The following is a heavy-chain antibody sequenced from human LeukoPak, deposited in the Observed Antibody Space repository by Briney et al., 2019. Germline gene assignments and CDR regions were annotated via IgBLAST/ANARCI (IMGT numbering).Heavy chain of an antibody. D-gene: IGHD1-26*01. CDR3: ARSDSGTYRHYFDY. CDR2: IYYTGSA. J-gene: IGHJ4*02. Sequence: SETLSLTCTVSGGSISSYYWSWIRQPPGKGLEWIVYIYYTGSANYNPSLESRVTISVDTSKNQFSLKLNSVTAADTAVYFCARSDSGTYRHYFDYWGQGTLVTVSS. CDR1: GGSISSYY. V-gene: IGHV4-59*08.